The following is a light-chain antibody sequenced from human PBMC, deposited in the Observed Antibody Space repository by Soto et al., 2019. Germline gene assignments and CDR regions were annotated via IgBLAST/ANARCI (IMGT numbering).Light chain of an antibody. CDR2: FAS. CDR3: TQTLPTLLT. J-gene: IGKJ2*01. V-gene: IGKV2-28*01. Sequence: DIVMTQSPRSLPVTPGEPASISCRARQSILHSKGYNYLDWDLQKQGQAPQLLIYFASNRASGVTDRVTGSGSGTEFTMKISRVEAEDVGVYYGTQTLPTLLTVGQGTNLEIK. CDR1: QSILHSKGYNY.